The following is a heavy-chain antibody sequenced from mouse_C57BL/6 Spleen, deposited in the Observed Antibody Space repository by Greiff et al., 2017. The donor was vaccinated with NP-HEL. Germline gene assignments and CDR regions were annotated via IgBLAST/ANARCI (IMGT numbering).Heavy chain of an antibody. CDR3: VRQDGSGFAY. CDR1: GFSFNTYA. CDR2: IRSKSNNYAT. D-gene: IGHD2-3*01. J-gene: IGHJ3*01. V-gene: IGHV10-1*01. Sequence: EVKLQESGGGLVQPKGSLKLSCAASGFSFNTYAMNWVRQAPGKGLEWVARIRSKSNNYATYYADSVKDRFTISRDDSESRLYLQMNNLKTEDTAMYYCVRQDGSGFAYWGQGTLVTVSA.